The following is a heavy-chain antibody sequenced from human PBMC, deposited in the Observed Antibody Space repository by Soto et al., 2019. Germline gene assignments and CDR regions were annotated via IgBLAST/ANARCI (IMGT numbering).Heavy chain of an antibody. V-gene: IGHV4-31*03. J-gene: IGHJ6*02. D-gene: IGHD4-4*01. CDR3: ARDRLSTVAHLVPESYYYYGMEV. Sequence: PSETLSLTCTVSGGSISSGGYYWSWIRQHPGKGLEWIGYIYYSGSTYYNPSLKSRVTISVDTSKNQFSLKLSSVTAADTAVYYCARDRLSTVAHLVPESYYYYGMEVWGQGTTVPVSS. CDR1: GGSISSGGYY. CDR2: IYYSGST.